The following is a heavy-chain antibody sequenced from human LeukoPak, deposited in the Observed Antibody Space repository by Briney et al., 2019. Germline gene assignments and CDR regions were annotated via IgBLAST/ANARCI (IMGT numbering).Heavy chain of an antibody. CDR2: ISAYNGNT. V-gene: IGHV1-18*01. CDR3: ATSPGSGYAFDI. D-gene: IGHD3-22*01. Sequence: GASVKVSCKASGYTFTSYGISWVRQAPGQGLEWMGWISAYNGNTNYAQKLQGRVTMTEDTSTDTAYMELSSLRSEDTAVYYCATSPGSGYAFDIWGQGTMVTVSS. J-gene: IGHJ3*02. CDR1: GYTFTSYG.